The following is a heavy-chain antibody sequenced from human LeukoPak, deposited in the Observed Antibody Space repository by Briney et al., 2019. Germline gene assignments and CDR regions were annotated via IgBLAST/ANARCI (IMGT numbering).Heavy chain of an antibody. J-gene: IGHJ6*02. Sequence: GGSLRLSCAASGFTFSSYSMNWVRQAPGKGLEWVSSISSSSSYIYYADSVKGRFTISRDNAKNSLYLQMNSLRAEDTAMYYCARDAVRGVIPYYYYYYGMDVWGQGTTVTVSS. CDR3: ARDAVRGVIPYYYYYYGMDV. V-gene: IGHV3-21*01. CDR2: ISSSSSYI. D-gene: IGHD3-10*01. CDR1: GFTFSSYS.